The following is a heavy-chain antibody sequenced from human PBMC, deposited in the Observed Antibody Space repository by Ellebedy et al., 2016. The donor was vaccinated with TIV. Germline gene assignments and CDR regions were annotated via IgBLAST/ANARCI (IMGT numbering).Heavy chain of an antibody. J-gene: IGHJ3*02. V-gene: IGHV3-48*01. D-gene: IGHD4-23*01. CDR3: ARDPVGVGPAFDI. CDR1: GFTFSSYP. CDR2: ISGSSNTI. Sequence: GESLKISCAASGFTFSSYPMNWVRQAPGKGLEWVSYISGSSNTIYYADSVKGRFTISRDNSKDTLFLQVNSLRAEDTAVYYCARDPVGVGPAFDIWGQGTMVTVSS.